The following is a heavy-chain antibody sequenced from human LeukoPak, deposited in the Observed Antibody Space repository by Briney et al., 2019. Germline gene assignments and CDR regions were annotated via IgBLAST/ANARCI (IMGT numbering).Heavy chain of an antibody. D-gene: IGHD3-22*01. CDR3: ARVGYYYDSSGYYGMGFYYMDV. V-gene: IGHV1-2*02. Sequence: ASVKVSCKASGYTFTGYYMHWVRQAPGQGLEWMGWINPNSGGTNYAQKFQGRVTMTRDTSISTAYMELSRLRSDDTAVYYCARVGYYYDSSGYYGMGFYYMDVWGKGTTVTVSS. CDR1: GYTFTGYY. J-gene: IGHJ6*03. CDR2: INPNSGGT.